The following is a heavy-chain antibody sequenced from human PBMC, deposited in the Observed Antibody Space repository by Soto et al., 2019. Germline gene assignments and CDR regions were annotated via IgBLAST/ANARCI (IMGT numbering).Heavy chain of an antibody. J-gene: IGHJ5*02. CDR2: INHRGGA. CDR1: TCSYTAHS. Sequence: ETLYLTGAPHTCSYTAHSRTWIRHSPGMGLEWIGEINHRGGATYNPSLRSRVTISIDTSKNQFSLSLRSLTAADTAVYYCVARGMIYDFLRSPHPFDLWPQGKLATVSS. CDR3: VARGMIYDFLRSPHPFDL. V-gene: IGHV4-34*01. D-gene: IGHD3-3*01.